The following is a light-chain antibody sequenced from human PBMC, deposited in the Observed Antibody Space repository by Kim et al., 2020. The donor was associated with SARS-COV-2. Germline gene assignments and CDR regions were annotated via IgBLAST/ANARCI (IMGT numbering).Light chain of an antibody. CDR1: QSISNS. V-gene: IGKV3-15*01. CDR3: QQYNDRWT. Sequence: DIVMPQSQATLSVSPGERATLTCRASQSISNSLAWHQQKPGKSPRLLIYAASTRATGIPSRFSGSGSGTEFTLTISSLQPGDFAAYYCQQYNDRWTFGQGTKVEIK. J-gene: IGKJ1*01. CDR2: AAS.